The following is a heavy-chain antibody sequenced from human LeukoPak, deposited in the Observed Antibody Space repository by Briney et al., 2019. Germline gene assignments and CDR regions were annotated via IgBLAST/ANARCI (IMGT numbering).Heavy chain of an antibody. Sequence: GRSLRLSCAASGFTFSSYAMHWVRQAPGKGLEWVAVISYDGSNKYYADSVKGRFTISRDNSKNTLYLQMNSLRAEDTAVYYCARDSESDYNWFDPWAREPWSPSPQ. CDR1: GFTFSSYA. V-gene: IGHV3-30-3*01. CDR2: ISYDGSNK. CDR3: ARDSESDYNWFDP. D-gene: IGHD3-3*01. J-gene: IGHJ5*02.